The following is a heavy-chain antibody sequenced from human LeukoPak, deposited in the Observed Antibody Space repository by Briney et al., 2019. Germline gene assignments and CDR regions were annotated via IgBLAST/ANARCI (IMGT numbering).Heavy chain of an antibody. D-gene: IGHD3-10*02. CDR2: MNPNSGNT. J-gene: IGHJ6*02. Sequence: ASVKVSCKASGGTFSSYAINWVRRAIGQGLEWMGWMNPNSGNTGYAQKFQGRVSMTRDTSISTAYMELSSLRSEDTAVYYCARGPVEAVFGVSTEDWGQGTTVTVSS. V-gene: IGHV1-8*02. CDR3: ARGPVEAVFGVSTED. CDR1: GGTFSSYA.